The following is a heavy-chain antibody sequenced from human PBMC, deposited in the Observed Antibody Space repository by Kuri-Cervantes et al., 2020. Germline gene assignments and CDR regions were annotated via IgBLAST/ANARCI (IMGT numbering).Heavy chain of an antibody. CDR2: IGTAGDT. CDR1: GFTFSSYD. V-gene: IGHV3-13*01. J-gene: IGHJ5*02. D-gene: IGHD3-10*01. Sequence: ETLSLTCAASGFTFSSYDMHWVRQATGKGLEWVSAIGTAGDTYYPGSVKGRFTISRDNAKNSLYLQMNSLRDEDTAVYYCARGRQGSGSYYFHNWFDPWGQGTLVTVSS. CDR3: ARGRQGSGSYYFHNWFDP.